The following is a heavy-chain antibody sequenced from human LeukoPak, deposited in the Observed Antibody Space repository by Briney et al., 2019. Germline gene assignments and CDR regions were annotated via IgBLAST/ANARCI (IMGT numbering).Heavy chain of an antibody. J-gene: IGHJ3*02. Sequence: HPGGSLRLSCAASGFTFSSYAMSWVRQAPGKGLEWVSAISGSGGSTYYADSVKGRFTISRDNSKNTLYLQMNSLRAEDTAVYYCAKNYHDNSGYFSWAFDIWGQGTMVTLSS. CDR2: ISGSGGST. CDR1: GFTFSSYA. V-gene: IGHV3-23*01. CDR3: AKNYHDNSGYFSWAFDI. D-gene: IGHD3-22*01.